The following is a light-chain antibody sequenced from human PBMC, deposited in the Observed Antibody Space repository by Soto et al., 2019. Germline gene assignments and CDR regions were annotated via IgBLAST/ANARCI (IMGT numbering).Light chain of an antibody. J-gene: IGLJ1*01. CDR2: DVS. CDR3: CSYAGSYTYV. CDR1: SSDVGGYNY. V-gene: IGLV2-11*01. Sequence: ALTQPRSVSGSPGQSVTISCTGTSSDVGGYNYVSWYQQHPGKAPKLMIYDVSKRPSGVPDRFSGSKSGNTASLTISGLQAEDEADYYCCSYAGSYTYVFGTGTKVTV.